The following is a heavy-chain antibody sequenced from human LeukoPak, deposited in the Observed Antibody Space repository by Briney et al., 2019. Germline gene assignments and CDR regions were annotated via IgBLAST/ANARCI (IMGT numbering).Heavy chain of an antibody. D-gene: IGHD6-13*01. Sequence: SETLSLTCTVSGGSISSGSYYGGWSRQPGGRGLEWIVRIYTSGSTNNNPSLKSRVTISVDTSKNQFSLKLSSVTAADTAVYYCAAAAAGTDEFDYWGQGTLVTVSS. J-gene: IGHJ4*02. CDR1: GGSISSGSYY. CDR2: IYTSGST. CDR3: AAAAAGTDEFDY. V-gene: IGHV4-61*02.